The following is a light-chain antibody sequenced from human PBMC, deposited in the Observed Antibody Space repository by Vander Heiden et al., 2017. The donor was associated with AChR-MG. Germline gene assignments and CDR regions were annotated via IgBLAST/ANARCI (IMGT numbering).Light chain of an antibody. J-gene: IGKJ1*01. CDR2: AAS. V-gene: IGKV1-39*01. CDR1: QYINSY. CDR3: QQSYSSPWT. Sequence: DIQMTQSPSSLSASVGDRVTITCRASQYINSYLNWYQHKVGKAPRLLIYAASSLQSGVPSRFSGSGSGTDFTLTISSLQPEDFATYYCQQSYSSPWTFGQGTKVEIK.